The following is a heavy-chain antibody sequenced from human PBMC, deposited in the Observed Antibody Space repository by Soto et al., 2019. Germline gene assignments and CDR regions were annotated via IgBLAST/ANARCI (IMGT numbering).Heavy chain of an antibody. Sequence: SETLSLTCTVSGGSISSYYWSWIRQPPGKGLEWIAYIYYSGSTNYNPSLKSRVTISVDTSKNQFSLKLSSVTAADTAVYYCARWASASRYFDYWGQGILVTRLL. CDR3: ARWASASRYFDY. CDR2: IYYSGST. CDR1: GGSISSYY. D-gene: IGHD1-26*01. J-gene: IGHJ4*02. V-gene: IGHV4-59*01.